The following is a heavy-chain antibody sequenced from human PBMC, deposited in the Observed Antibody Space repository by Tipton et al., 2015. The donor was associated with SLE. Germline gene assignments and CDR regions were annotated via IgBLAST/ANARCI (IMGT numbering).Heavy chain of an antibody. J-gene: IGHJ4*02. CDR3: VKDRYCGGGTCFASYFDL. CDR2: VSSTGGSK. CDR1: GFPFSRYP. D-gene: IGHD2-21*01. V-gene: IGHV3-23*01. Sequence: SLRLSCAASGFPFSRYPMSWVRQTPGMGLEWVSTVSSTGGSKHYADSVKGRFTISRDNSKNTLSLQLNTLRADDTAIYYCVKDRYCGGGTCFASYFDLWGQGTPVTVSS.